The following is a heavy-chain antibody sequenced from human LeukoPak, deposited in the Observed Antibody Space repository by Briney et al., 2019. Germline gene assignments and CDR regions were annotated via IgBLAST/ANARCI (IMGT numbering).Heavy chain of an antibody. D-gene: IGHD3-16*01. Sequence: GGSLRLSCEASGFTFSNYWMYWVRQAPGKGLEWVSSISRTSEYIHYADSVRGRFAISRDNAKNSVYLQMNSLRAEDTAVYFCAGGGDFDYWGQGILVTVSA. J-gene: IGHJ4*02. V-gene: IGHV3-21*01. CDR3: AGGGDFDY. CDR1: GFTFSNYW. CDR2: ISRTSEYI.